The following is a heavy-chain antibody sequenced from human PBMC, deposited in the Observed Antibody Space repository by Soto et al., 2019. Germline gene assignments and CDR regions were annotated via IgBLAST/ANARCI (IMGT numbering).Heavy chain of an antibody. Sequence: PGGSLRLSCAASGFTFSGSAMHWVRQASGKGLEWVGRIRSKANSYATAYAASVKGRFTISRDDSKNTAYLQMNSLKTEDTAVYYCTRTEVYYYYGMDVWGQGTTVTVSS. CDR3: TRTEVYYYYGMDV. J-gene: IGHJ6*02. CDR1: GFTFSGSA. D-gene: IGHD2-21*02. V-gene: IGHV3-73*01. CDR2: IRSKANSYAT.